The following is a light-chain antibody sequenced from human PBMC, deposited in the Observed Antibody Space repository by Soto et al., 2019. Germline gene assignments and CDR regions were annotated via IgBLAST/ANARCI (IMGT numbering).Light chain of an antibody. CDR3: QSYDKSLSGSV. CDR2: GDG. J-gene: IGLJ1*01. CDR1: NSNIGAGYD. V-gene: IGLV1-40*01. Sequence: QSALTQPPSLSGAPGQRVTISCTGSNSNIGAGYDVHWYQQLPGTAPKLLMYGDGNRPSGVPDRFSASKSGTSASLAITGLQAEDEADYYCQSYDKSLSGSVFGTGTKVTVL.